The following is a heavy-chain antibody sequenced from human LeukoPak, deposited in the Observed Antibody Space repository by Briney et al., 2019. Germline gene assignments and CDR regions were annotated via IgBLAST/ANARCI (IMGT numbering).Heavy chain of an antibody. Sequence: PSETLSLTCTVSGGSISGYYWSWIRQPPGKGLEWIGYIYYSGNTNYNPSLQRRVTISVDTSRNQLSLKLSSVTAADTAVYYCVRAFRDISFGGVQPFDPRGQGNPV. CDR3: VRAFRDISFGGVQPFDP. CDR2: IYYSGNT. D-gene: IGHD3-16*01. J-gene: IGHJ5*02. CDR1: GGSISGYY. V-gene: IGHV4-59*01.